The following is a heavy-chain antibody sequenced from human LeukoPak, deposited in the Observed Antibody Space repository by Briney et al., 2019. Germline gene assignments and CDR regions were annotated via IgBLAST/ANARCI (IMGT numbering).Heavy chain of an antibody. D-gene: IGHD3-10*01. J-gene: IGHJ5*02. Sequence: ASVKVSCKASGYTFTSYYMHWVRQAPGQGLEWMGIINPSGGGTSYAQKFQSRVTMTTDSSTSTAYMELRSLRSDDTAVYYCARLELAWSGDLFYGKKNWFDPWGQGTLVTVSS. CDR2: INPSGGGT. CDR1: GYTFTSYY. V-gene: IGHV1-46*01. CDR3: ARLELAWSGDLFYGKKNWFDP.